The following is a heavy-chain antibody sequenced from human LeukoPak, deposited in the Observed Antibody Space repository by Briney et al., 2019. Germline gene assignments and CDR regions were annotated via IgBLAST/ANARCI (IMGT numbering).Heavy chain of an antibody. CDR3: TARTPRNDDY. CDR2: VKTKADGWTT. Sequence: GGSLRLSCAASGFPFNNAWMSWVRQAPGKGLEWVGRVKTKADGWTTDYAAPVKGRFTMSRDDSKNTLYLQMNSLKTEDTAVYYCTARTPRNDDYWGQRTLVTVSS. J-gene: IGHJ4*02. V-gene: IGHV3-15*01. CDR1: GFPFNNAW. D-gene: IGHD1-1*01.